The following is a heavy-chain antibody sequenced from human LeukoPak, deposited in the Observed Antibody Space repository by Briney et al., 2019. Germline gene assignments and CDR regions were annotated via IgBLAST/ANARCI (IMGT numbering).Heavy chain of an antibody. D-gene: IGHD3-10*01. Sequence: LSETLSLTCAVYGGSFSGYYWNWIRQPPGKGLEWIGEINHSGSTNYNPSLKSRVTISVDTSKNQFSLKLSSVTAADTAVYYCARSGSGSHTYYYYGMDVWGQGTTVTVSS. J-gene: IGHJ6*02. CDR2: INHSGST. CDR3: ARSGSGSHTYYYYGMDV. CDR1: GGSFSGYY. V-gene: IGHV4-34*01.